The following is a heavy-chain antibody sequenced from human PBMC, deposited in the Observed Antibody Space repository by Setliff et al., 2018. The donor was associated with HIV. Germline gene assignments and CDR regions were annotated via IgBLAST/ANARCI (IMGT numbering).Heavy chain of an antibody. J-gene: IGHJ6*03. CDR2: ITYDGSAK. D-gene: IGHD2-21*01. V-gene: IGHV3-30*07. Sequence: PGGSLRLSCAASGFPFSSYGVHWVRQVPGRGPEWVAIITYDGSAKWYADSVRGRFTISRDNSKSTVYLQMDNLRVEDSAVYYCAREAGPIYYFYYMDVWGKGTTVTVSS. CDR1: GFPFSSYG. CDR3: AREAGPIYYFYYMDV.